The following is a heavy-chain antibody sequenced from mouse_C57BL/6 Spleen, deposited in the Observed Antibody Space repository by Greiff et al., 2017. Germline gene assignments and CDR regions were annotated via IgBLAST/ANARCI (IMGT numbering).Heavy chain of an antibody. V-gene: IGHV1-42*01. CDR3: ASSDYGNPFAY. J-gene: IGHJ3*01. D-gene: IGHD2-1*01. CDR2: INPSTGGT. Sequence: EVQLQESGPELVKPGASVKISCKASGYSFTGYYMNWVKQSPEKSLEWIGEINPSTGGTTYNQKFKAKATLTVDKSSSTAYMQLKSLTSEDSAVYYCASSDYGNPFAYWGQGTLVTVSA. CDR1: GYSFTGYY.